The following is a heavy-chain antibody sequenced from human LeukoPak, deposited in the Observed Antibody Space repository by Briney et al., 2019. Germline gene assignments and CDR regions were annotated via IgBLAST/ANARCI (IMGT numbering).Heavy chain of an antibody. CDR1: GFTFSSYG. D-gene: IGHD1-26*01. Sequence: GGSLRLSCAASGFTFSSYGMHWVRQAPGKGLEWVAVISYDGSNKYYADSVKGRFTISRDNSKNTLYLQMNSLRAEDTAVYYCAKDGRGSYYFDYWGQGTLVTVSP. J-gene: IGHJ4*02. V-gene: IGHV3-30*18. CDR2: ISYDGSNK. CDR3: AKDGRGSYYFDY.